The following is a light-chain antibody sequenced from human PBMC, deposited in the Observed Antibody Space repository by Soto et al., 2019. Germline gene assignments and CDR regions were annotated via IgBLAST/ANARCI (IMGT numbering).Light chain of an antibody. CDR3: QQYSDWPLYT. CDR2: GAS. J-gene: IGKJ2*01. Sequence: EIVMTQSPATLSVSPGERATLSCRASQSVSIHLAWYLQKPGQAPRLLIYGASTRATGVPARFSGSGSGTEFTLTISNLQSEDFAIFYCQQYSDWPLYTFGQGPSWRSN. V-gene: IGKV3-15*01. CDR1: QSVSIH.